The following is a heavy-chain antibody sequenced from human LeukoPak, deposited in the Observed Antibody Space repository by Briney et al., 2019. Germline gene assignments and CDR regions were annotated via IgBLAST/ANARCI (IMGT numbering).Heavy chain of an antibody. D-gene: IGHD2-15*01. J-gene: IGHJ4*02. V-gene: IGHV3-74*01. CDR1: GFTLSNYW. Sequence: GGSLRLSCAASGFTLSNYWMHWVRQVPGKGLVWVSRIDSDGSGTVYAASVKGRFTISRDNAKNMLYLQMNSLRAEDTAVYYCARGPVGLSALDSWGQGTLVTVSS. CDR2: IDSDGSGT. CDR3: ARGPVGLSALDS.